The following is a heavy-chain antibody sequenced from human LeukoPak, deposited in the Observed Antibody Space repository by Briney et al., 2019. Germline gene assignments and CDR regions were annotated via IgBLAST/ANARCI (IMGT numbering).Heavy chain of an antibody. D-gene: IGHD2-15*01. CDR3: AKGHQYSTYWYFDL. CDR1: GFTFDDYA. J-gene: IGHJ2*01. Sequence: GRSLRLSCAASGFTFDDYAMHWVRQAPGKGLEWVSGVSWNSGSIGYADSVKGRFTISRDNAKNSLCLQMNSLRAEDTALYYCAKGHQYSTYWYFDLWGRGTLVTVSS. CDR2: VSWNSGSI. V-gene: IGHV3-9*01.